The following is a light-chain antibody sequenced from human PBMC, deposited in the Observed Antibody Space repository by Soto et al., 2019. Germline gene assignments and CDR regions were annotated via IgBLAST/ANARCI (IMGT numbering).Light chain of an antibody. V-gene: IGKV1-27*01. CDR3: QKYDSAPWT. J-gene: IGKJ1*01. CDR2: AAF. CDR1: QGISNF. Sequence: DLQMTQSPSSLSASVGDSVTITCRASQGISNFLAWYQQKPGKVPKLLIYAAFTLQSGVPSRFSANGSGTGYTLTISSLQPEDVATYYCQKYDSAPWTFGPGTQVEIK.